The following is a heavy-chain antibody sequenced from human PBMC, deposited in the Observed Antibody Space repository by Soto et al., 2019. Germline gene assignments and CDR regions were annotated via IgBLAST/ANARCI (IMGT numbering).Heavy chain of an antibody. CDR2: IIPIFGTA. J-gene: IGHJ6*02. CDR1: GGTFSSYA. V-gene: IGHV1-69*13. D-gene: IGHD6-13*01. Sequence: GASVKVSCKASGGTFSSYAISWVRQAPGQGLEWMGGIIPIFGTANYAQKFQGRVTITADESTSTAYMELSSLRSEDTAVYYCARAGVKTRSWYQPLGYYYGTDVWGQGTKVTVSS. CDR3: ARAGVKTRSWYQPLGYYYGTDV.